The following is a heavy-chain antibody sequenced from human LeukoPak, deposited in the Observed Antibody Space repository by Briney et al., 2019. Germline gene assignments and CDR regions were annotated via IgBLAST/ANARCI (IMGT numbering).Heavy chain of an antibody. Sequence: ASVKVSCKASGYTFTGYYIHWVRQAPGQGLEWMGWINPNSGDTNYAQKFQDRVTMTRDTSISTAYMELSSLRSEDTAVYYCARDQSGEWELVSGWWFDPWGQGTLVTVSS. V-gene: IGHV1-2*02. J-gene: IGHJ5*02. CDR2: INPNSGDT. D-gene: IGHD1-26*01. CDR3: ARDQSGEWELVSGWWFDP. CDR1: GYTFTGYY.